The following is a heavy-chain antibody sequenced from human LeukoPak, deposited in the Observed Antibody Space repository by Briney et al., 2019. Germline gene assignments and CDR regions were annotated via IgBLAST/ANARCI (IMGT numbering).Heavy chain of an antibody. CDR1: GFTFSSYA. Sequence: GGSLRLSCAASGFTFSSYAMSWVHQAPGKGLEWVSAISGSGGSTYYADSVKGRFTISRDNSKNTLYLQMNSLRAEDTAVYYCAKDTLHCSGGSCKLWRPFDYWGQGTLVTVSS. CDR3: AKDTLHCSGGSCKLWRPFDY. D-gene: IGHD2-15*01. CDR2: ISGSGGST. V-gene: IGHV3-23*01. J-gene: IGHJ4*02.